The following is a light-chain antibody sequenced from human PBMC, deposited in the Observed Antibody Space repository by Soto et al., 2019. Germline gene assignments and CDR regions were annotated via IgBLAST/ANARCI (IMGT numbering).Light chain of an antibody. CDR3: QQYGSSGT. J-gene: IGKJ1*01. CDR2: GAS. V-gene: IGKV3-20*01. CDR1: QSVSNNY. Sequence: EIVLTQSPGTLSLSPGERATLSCRASQSVSNNYLAWYQQKPGQAPRLLIYGASNRATGIPDRFSGSGSGTGFALTISRLAPEEFAVYYGQQYGSSGTFGQGTKVDIK.